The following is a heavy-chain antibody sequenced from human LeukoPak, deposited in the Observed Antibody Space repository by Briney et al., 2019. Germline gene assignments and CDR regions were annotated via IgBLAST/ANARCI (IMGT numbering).Heavy chain of an antibody. CDR3: ARRRDFIDY. Sequence: GGSLRLSCAASGFTFSNYAMSWVRQVPGRGLEWVSAISGSGGSTYYADSVKGRFTISRDNSKNTLYLQMNSLRAEDTAVYYCARRRDFIDYWGQGTLVTVSS. D-gene: IGHD3/OR15-3a*01. J-gene: IGHJ4*02. CDR2: ISGSGGST. CDR1: GFTFSNYA. V-gene: IGHV3-23*01.